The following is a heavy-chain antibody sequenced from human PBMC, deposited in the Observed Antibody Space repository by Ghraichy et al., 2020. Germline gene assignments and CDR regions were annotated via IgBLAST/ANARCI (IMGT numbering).Heavy chain of an antibody. D-gene: IGHD3-10*01. Sequence: SETLSLTCTVSGGSISSTTYYWGWIRQPPGKGLEWIGSIYYSGSTYYNPSLKSRVTISIDTSKNQFSLKLSSVTAADTAVYYCARLWFGELLYDYWGQGTLVTVSS. CDR2: IYYSGST. V-gene: IGHV4-39*01. CDR1: GGSISSTTYY. J-gene: IGHJ4*02. CDR3: ARLWFGELLYDY.